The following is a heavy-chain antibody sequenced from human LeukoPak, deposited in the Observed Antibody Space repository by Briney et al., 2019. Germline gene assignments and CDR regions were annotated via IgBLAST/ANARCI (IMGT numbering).Heavy chain of an antibody. V-gene: IGHV3-48*04. D-gene: IGHD4-11*01. Sequence: GGSLRLSCAASGFTFSNYGMTWVRQAPGKGLEWVSGISSSGSTIYYADSVKGRFTISRDNAKNSLYLQMNSLRAEDTAVYYCARDRDYSHSFDYWGQGTLVTVSS. J-gene: IGHJ4*02. CDR1: GFTFSNYG. CDR2: ISSSGSTI. CDR3: ARDRDYSHSFDY.